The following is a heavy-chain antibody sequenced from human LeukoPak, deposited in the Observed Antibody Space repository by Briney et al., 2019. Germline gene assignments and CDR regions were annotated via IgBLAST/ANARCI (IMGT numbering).Heavy chain of an antibody. CDR2: ITSSGIT. J-gene: IGHJ4*02. CDR3: VSYYTFDY. V-gene: IGHV3-23*01. D-gene: IGHD3-10*01. CDR1: GFTFSNYG. Sequence: GGSLRLSCAASGFTFSNYGMNWVRQAPGKGLEWVSGITSSGITYYADSVKGRFTVSRDNSKNTLYLQMNSLRPEDTAVYYCVSYYTFDYWGQGALVTVSS.